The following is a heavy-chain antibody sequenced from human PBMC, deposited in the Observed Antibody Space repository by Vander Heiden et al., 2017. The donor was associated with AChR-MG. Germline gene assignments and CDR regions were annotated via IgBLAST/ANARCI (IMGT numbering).Heavy chain of an antibody. J-gene: IGHJ4*02. CDR3: AKAPVEGWYFDYFDY. D-gene: IGHD6-19*01. CDR2: ISYDGSNK. V-gene: IGHV3-30*18. Sequence: QVQLVEFGGGVGQPGRPLRPSCAASGFPFRSYGMHWVRQAPGKGLEWVAVISYDGSNKYYADSVKGRFTISRDNSKNTLYLQMNSLRAEDTAVYYCAKAPVEGWYFDYFDYWGQGTLVTVSS. CDR1: GFPFRSYG.